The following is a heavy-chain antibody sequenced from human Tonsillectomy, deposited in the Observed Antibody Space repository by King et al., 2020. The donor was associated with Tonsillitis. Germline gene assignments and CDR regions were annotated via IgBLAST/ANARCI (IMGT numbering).Heavy chain of an antibody. CDR1: GFSLNTSGVG. J-gene: IGHJ5*02. CDR2: IYWDDDK. D-gene: IGHD2-2*01. V-gene: IGHV2-5*02. Sequence: TLKESGPTLVKPTQTLTLTCTFSGFSLNTSGVGVGWIRQPPGKALECLALIYWDDDKRYSPSLKSRLTITKDTSKNQVVLTMTNMDPVDSATYYCAPTYCSSTDCRTWFYPWGQGTLVTVSS. CDR3: APTYCSSTDCRTWFYP.